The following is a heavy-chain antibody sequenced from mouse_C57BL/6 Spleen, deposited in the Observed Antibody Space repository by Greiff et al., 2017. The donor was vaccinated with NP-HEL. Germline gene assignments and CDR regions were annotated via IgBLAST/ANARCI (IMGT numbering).Heavy chain of an antibody. CDR1: GFNIKDYY. V-gene: IGHV14-1*01. CDR2: IDPEDGDT. J-gene: IGHJ3*01. Sequence: VQLQQSGAELVRPGASVKLSCTASGFNIKDYYMHWVKQRPEQGLEWIGRIDPEDGDTEYAPKFQGKATMTADTSSNTAYLQLSSLTSEDTAVYYCTTGGTTAQAWFADWGQGTLVTVSA. CDR3: TTGGTTAQAWFAD. D-gene: IGHD1-2*01.